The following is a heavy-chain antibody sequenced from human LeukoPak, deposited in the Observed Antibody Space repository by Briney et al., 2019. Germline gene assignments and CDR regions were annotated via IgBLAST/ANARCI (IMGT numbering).Heavy chain of an antibody. D-gene: IGHD5-24*01. Sequence: SETLSLTCTVSGVSISSSNNFRGWIRQPPGKGLEWIGSMHYRGTTYYIPSLKSRVTISVDTSKNQFSLKLSSVTAADTAVYYCARHEEEDGYNAKTFHFWGQGTLVTVSS. J-gene: IGHJ4*02. V-gene: IGHV4-39*01. CDR1: GVSISSSNNF. CDR2: MHYRGTT. CDR3: ARHEEEDGYNAKTFHF.